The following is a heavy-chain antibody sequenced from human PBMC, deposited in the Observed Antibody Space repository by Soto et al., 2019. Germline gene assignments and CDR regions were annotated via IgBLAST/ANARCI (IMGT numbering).Heavy chain of an antibody. CDR2: INHSGST. Sequence: SETLSLTCTVSGGSIRSGDYYWSWIRQPPGKGLEWIGEINHSGSTNYNPSLKSRVTISVDTSKNQFSLKLSSVTAADTAVYYCARGERSEDYYYGMDVWGQGTTVTVS. D-gene: IGHD1-1*01. J-gene: IGHJ6*02. V-gene: IGHV4-34*01. CDR1: GGSIRSGDYY. CDR3: ARGERSEDYYYGMDV.